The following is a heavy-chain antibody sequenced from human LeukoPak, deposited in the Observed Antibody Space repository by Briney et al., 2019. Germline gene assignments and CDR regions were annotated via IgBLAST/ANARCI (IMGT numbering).Heavy chain of an antibody. D-gene: IGHD2-8*02. CDR3: ARHIGLVAPDGFDI. CDR1: GYDFTNYW. CDR2: IYPGDSDT. V-gene: IGHV5-51*01. Sequence: GESLKISCKGSGYDFTNYWIGWVRQMPGKGLEWMGIIYPGDSDTRYSPSFQGQVTISVDKSISTAYLQWSGLKASDTAMYYCARHIGLVAPDGFDIWGQGTMVTVSS. J-gene: IGHJ3*02.